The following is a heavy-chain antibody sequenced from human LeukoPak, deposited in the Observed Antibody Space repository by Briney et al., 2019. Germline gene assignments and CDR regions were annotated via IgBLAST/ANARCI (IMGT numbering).Heavy chain of an antibody. V-gene: IGHV1-69*13. CDR1: GGTFSSYS. Sequence: ASVKVSCKASGGTFSSYSISWVRQAPGQGLEWMGGIIPIFGTANYAQKFQGRVTIIADESTNTAYMELSNVRSEDTAVYYCASDSHRIYSYGLFDYWGQGTLVTVSS. CDR2: IIPIFGTA. D-gene: IGHD5-18*01. CDR3: ASDSHRIYSYGLFDY. J-gene: IGHJ4*02.